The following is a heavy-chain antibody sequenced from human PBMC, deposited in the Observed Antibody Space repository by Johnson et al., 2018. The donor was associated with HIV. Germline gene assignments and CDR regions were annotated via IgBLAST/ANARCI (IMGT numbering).Heavy chain of an antibody. V-gene: IGHV3-30*02. Sequence: QVQLVESGGGVVQPGGSLRLSCAASGFTFSSYGMHWVRQAPGKGLEWVAFIRYDGSNKYYADSVKGRFTISRDNSKNTLYLQMNSLRAEDTAVYYCARVIRLGAVRLRHAFNIWGQGTTVTVSS. CDR2: IRYDGSNK. CDR3: ARVIRLGAVRLRHAFNI. J-gene: IGHJ3*02. CDR1: GFTFSSYG. D-gene: IGHD4-17*01.